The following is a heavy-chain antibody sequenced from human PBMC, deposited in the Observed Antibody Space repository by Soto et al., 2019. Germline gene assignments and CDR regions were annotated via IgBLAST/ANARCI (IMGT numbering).Heavy chain of an antibody. J-gene: IGHJ5*02. CDR1: GGSISSSSYY. D-gene: IGHD4-17*01. CDR2: IYYSGST. Sequence: SETLSLTCTVSGGSISSSSYYWGWIRQPPGKGLEWIGSIYYSGSTYYNPSLKSRVTISVDTSKNQFSLKLSSVTAADTAVYYCARLHRAGKLRNRPTVTTAPWGQGTLVTVSS. CDR3: ARLHRAGKLRNRPTVTTAP. V-gene: IGHV4-39*01.